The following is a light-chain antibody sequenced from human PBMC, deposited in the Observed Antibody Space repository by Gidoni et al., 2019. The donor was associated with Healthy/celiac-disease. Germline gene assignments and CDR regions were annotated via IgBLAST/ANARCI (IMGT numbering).Light chain of an antibody. J-gene: IGKJ3*01. Sequence: EIVMTQSPATLSVSPGERATLSCRASQSVSSNLAWYQQKPGQAPRLPIYGASTRATGIPARFSGSGSGTEFTLTISSLQSEDFAVYYCQQYNNWPLTFGPGTKVDIK. CDR1: QSVSSN. V-gene: IGKV3-15*01. CDR3: QQYNNWPLT. CDR2: GAS.